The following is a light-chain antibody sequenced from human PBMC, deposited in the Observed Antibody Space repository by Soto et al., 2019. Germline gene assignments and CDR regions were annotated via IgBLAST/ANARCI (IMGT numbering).Light chain of an antibody. Sequence: DLQMTQSPSSLSASVGDRVTITCQASQDISNYLNWYQQKPGKAPKLLIYDASNLETGVPSRFSGSGSGTDFTFTISSLQSEDIATYCCQQYDNLPPAFGPGTKVDIK. V-gene: IGKV1-33*01. CDR1: QDISNY. J-gene: IGKJ3*01. CDR3: QQYDNLPPA. CDR2: DAS.